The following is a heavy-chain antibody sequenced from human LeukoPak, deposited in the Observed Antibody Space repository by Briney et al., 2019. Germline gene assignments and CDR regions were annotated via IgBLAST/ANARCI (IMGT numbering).Heavy chain of an antibody. V-gene: IGHV3-74*01. CDR2: IKYDGSAT. Sequence: GGPLRLSCAASGFTFSNYWMHWIRQVPGKGLVWVSHIKYDGSATNYADSVKGRFTISRDNAKNTLYLQMNSLRAEDTAVYYCVSGSLQSGYNFDYWGQGALVTVSS. CDR3: VSGSLQSGYNFDY. D-gene: IGHD3-3*01. CDR1: GFTFSNYW. J-gene: IGHJ4*02.